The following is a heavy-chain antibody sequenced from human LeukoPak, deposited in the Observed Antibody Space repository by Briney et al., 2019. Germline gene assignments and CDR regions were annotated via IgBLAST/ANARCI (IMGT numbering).Heavy chain of an antibody. CDR3: ARGSAGYYSFDY. V-gene: IGHV1-69*04. CDR2: IIPILGIA. CDR1: GGTFSSYA. D-gene: IGHD3-9*01. Sequence: ASVKVSCKASGGTFSSYAISWVRQAPGQGLERLGRIIPILGIANYAQKFQGRVTITADKSTSTAYMELSSLRSEDTAVYYCARGSAGYYSFDYWGQGTLVTVSS. J-gene: IGHJ4*02.